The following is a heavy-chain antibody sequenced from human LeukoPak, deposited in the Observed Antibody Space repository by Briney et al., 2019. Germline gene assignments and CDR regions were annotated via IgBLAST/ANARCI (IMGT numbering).Heavy chain of an antibody. CDR1: GFTVSSNY. CDR3: AKDLERRDTAYTYYYGSGSFSLNDY. D-gene: IGHD3-10*01. Sequence: PGGSLRLSCAASGFTVSSNYMSWVRQAPGKGLEWVSAISGSGGSTYYADSVKGRFTVSRDNSKNTLYLQMNSLRAEDTAVYYCAKDLERRDTAYTYYYGSGSFSLNDYWGQGTLVTVSS. V-gene: IGHV3-23*01. CDR2: ISGSGGST. J-gene: IGHJ4*02.